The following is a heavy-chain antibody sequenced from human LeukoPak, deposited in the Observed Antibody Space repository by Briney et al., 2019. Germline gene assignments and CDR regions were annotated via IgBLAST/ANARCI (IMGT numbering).Heavy chain of an antibody. CDR1: GFTFSSYA. CDR2: IRSAVDTT. Sequence: GGSLRLSCAASGFTFSSYAMHWVRQAPGKGLEWVSGIRSAVDTTHYADSVKGRFIISRDNSKNTLSLQLNSLRPEDTALYYCAKHFCTGLDCSLFDSWGQGTLVTVSS. J-gene: IGHJ4*02. V-gene: IGHV3-23*01. CDR3: AKHFCTGLDCSLFDS. D-gene: IGHD3/OR15-3a*01.